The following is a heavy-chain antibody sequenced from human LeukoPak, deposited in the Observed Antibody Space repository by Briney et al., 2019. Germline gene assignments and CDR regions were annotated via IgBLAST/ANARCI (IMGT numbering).Heavy chain of an antibody. V-gene: IGHV3-7*01. J-gene: IGHJ4*02. Sequence: PGGSLRLSCAASGFTLSSYWMTWVRQAPGKGLEWVANIKQDGSEKYYVDSVKGRFTISRDNAKDSLYLQMNSLRAEDTAVYYCARSGRWLQLGGDYWGQGTLVTVSS. CDR2: IKQDGSEK. CDR3: ARSGRWLQLGGDY. D-gene: IGHD5-24*01. CDR1: GFTLSSYW.